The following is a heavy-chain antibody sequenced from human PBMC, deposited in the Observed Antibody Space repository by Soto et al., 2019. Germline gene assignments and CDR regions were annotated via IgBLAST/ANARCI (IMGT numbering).Heavy chain of an antibody. CDR2: IKPDGSER. CDR3: ATDLNWEQY. V-gene: IGHV3-7*04. CDR1: GFTFGTYW. J-gene: IGHJ4*02. Sequence: EVQLVESGGGLVQPGGSLRLSCAASGFTFGTYWMTWVRQAPGKGLECVGNIKPDGSERYYVDSVKGRFTISRDNAKNSLYLHMNSLRAEDTPVYYFATDLNWEQYWGQGTLVTVSS. D-gene: IGHD7-27*01.